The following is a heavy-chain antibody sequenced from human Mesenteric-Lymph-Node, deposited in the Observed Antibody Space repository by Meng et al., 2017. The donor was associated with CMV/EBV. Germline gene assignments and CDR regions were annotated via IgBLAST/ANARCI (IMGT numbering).Heavy chain of an antibody. V-gene: IGHV4-4*02. Sequence: SETLSLTCAVSGGSISSKTWCSWVRQAPGKGLEWIGEIYHSGNTNYNPSVMSRVTMSVDKSKNQFSLRLTSVTAADTAVYYCARGGSTLYWSGYSRPGWFDPWGQGTLVTVSS. CDR3: ARGGSTLYWSGYSRPGWFDP. CDR2: IYHSGNT. D-gene: IGHD3-3*01. CDR1: GGSISSKTW. J-gene: IGHJ5*02.